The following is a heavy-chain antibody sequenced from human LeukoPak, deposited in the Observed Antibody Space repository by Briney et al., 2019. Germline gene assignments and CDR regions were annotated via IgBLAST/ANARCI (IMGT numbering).Heavy chain of an antibody. CDR3: ARDVGEYCSSTNCYASHY. D-gene: IGHD2-2*01. CDR1: GYTFTSYY. Sequence: ASVKVSCKASGYTFTSYYMHWVRQAPGQGPEWMGIINPSGGSTSYAQKFQGRVTMTRNTSISTAYMELSSLRSEDTAVYYCARDVGEYCSSTNCYASHYWGQGTLVTVSS. V-gene: IGHV1-46*01. J-gene: IGHJ4*02. CDR2: INPSGGST.